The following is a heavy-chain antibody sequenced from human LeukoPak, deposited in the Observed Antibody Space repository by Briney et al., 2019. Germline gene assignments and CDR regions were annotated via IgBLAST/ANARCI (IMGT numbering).Heavy chain of an antibody. J-gene: IGHJ4*02. CDR2: IYSDGSRT. D-gene: IGHD6-19*01. CDR1: GFTFSSFA. Sequence: GGSLRLTCAASGFTFSSFAMHWVRQAPGKGLEYLSAIYSDGSRTYYADSVKGRFTISRDNSKNTLYFEMSSLRVEDTAVYYCVKSPGSGWPVWGQGTLLTVSS. V-gene: IGHV3-64D*06. CDR3: VKSPGSGWPV.